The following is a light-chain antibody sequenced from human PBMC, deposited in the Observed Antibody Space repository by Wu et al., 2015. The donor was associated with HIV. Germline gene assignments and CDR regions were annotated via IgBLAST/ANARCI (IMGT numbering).Light chain of an antibody. Sequence: DIQMTQFPTSVSGSVGDTVILTCRASQNINNDLAWYQQTVTGPPHLLVYFASRLESGVPSRFAGSGSGQDFNLTITYLQPEDSATYFCQQGNTFPHTFGPGTKLQI. CDR1: QNINND. J-gene: IGKJ1*01. CDR2: FAS. V-gene: IGKV1-12*01. CDR3: QQGNTFPHT.